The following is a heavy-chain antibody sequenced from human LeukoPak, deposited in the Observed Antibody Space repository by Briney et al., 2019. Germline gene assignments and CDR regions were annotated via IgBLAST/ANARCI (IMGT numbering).Heavy chain of an antibody. D-gene: IGHD3-10*01. CDR1: GFTVSSKY. Sequence: GGSLRLSCAASGFTVSSKYMSWVRQAPGKGLEWVSLISGGGSTYYADSVKGRFTISRDNSKNTLYLQMNSLRGEDTAVYYCARVPGAYYDAFDIWGQGTMVTVSS. V-gene: IGHV3-66*01. CDR3: ARVPGAYYDAFDI. J-gene: IGHJ3*02. CDR2: ISGGGST.